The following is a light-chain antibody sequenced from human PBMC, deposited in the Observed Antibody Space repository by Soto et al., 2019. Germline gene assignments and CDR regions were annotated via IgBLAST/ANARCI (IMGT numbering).Light chain of an antibody. CDR3: QQYGNLPLT. CDR2: AAS. CDR1: QSISSY. V-gene: IGKV1-33*01. Sequence: DIQMTQSPSSLSASVGDRVTITCRASQSISSYLNWYQQKPGKAPKLLIYAASSLQSGVPSRFTGGGSGTNFTFTISGLQPEDIASYYCQQYGNLPLTFGQGTKVDIK. J-gene: IGKJ2*01.